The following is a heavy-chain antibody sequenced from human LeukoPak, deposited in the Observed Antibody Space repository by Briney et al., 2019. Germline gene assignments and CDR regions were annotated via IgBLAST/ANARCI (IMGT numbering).Heavy chain of an antibody. CDR1: GYSFTNYW. V-gene: IGHV5-51*01. Sequence: GESLKTSCKGSGYSFTNYWIGWVRQMPGKTPEWMGIIHCDDSNTRYSPSFQGQVTISADKSISTAYLQWSTLRASDTAIYYCARFPPGYFGMDVWGQGTTVTVS. CDR2: IHCDDSNT. CDR3: ARFPPGYFGMDV. J-gene: IGHJ6*02.